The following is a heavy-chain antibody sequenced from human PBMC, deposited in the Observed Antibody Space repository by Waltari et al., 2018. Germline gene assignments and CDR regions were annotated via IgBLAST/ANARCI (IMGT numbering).Heavy chain of an antibody. CDR3: ANNPSSTWTTFYWYFDL. J-gene: IGHJ2*01. V-gene: IGHV3-23*01. CDR2: ISGTGGST. Sequence: EVQLLESGGGLVQPGGSLRLSCAASEFIFSSYGMNWVRQAPGKGLEWVSSISGTGGSTYYADSVKGRFTISIDNAKNTLYLQMNSLRAEDTAVYYCANNPSSTWTTFYWYFDLWGRGTLVTVSS. CDR1: EFIFSSYG. D-gene: IGHD6-13*01.